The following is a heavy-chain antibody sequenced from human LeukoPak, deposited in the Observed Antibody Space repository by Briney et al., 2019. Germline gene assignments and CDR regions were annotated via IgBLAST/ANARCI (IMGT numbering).Heavy chain of an antibody. CDR2: IYQSGYI. D-gene: IGHD3-10*01. J-gene: IGHJ4*02. CDR3: ARGVARGLSRQDYFDY. CDR1: GASIISTNW. Sequence: SETLSLTCNVSGASIISTNWWNWVRQPPGKGLEWIGEIYQSGYIKYNPSLKSRVTISVDKSKNQFSLRLNSVTAADTAVYYCARGVARGLSRQDYFDYCGQGTLVIVSS. V-gene: IGHV4-4*02.